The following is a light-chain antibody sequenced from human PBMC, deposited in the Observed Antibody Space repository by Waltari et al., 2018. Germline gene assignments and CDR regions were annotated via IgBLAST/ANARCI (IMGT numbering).Light chain of an antibody. V-gene: IGKV2-40*01. CDR3: MQRLEFPYT. Sequence: IVMTQTPLSLPVTPGEPASISCRSSQRLLNTDDGLTYLDWFFRKPGQSPQLLIYTLAYRASGVPDRFSGTGSGSNFSLKISRVEAEDVGVYYCMQRLEFPYTFGQGTRLDIK. CDR2: TLA. J-gene: IGKJ2*01. CDR1: QRLLNTDDGLTY.